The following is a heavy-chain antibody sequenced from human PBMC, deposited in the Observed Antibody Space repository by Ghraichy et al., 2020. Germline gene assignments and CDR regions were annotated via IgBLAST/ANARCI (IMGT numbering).Heavy chain of an antibody. V-gene: IGHV4-59*01. D-gene: IGHD6-13*01. J-gene: IGHJ4*02. CDR2: IYYSGST. CDR1: GGSISSYY. CDR3: AREGLPRIAAAGSFDY. Sequence: SETLSLTCTVSGGSISSYYWSWIRQPPGKGLEWIGYIYYSGSTNYNPSLKSRVTISVDTSKNQFSLKLSSVTAADTAVYYCAREGLPRIAAAGSFDYWGQGTLVTVSS.